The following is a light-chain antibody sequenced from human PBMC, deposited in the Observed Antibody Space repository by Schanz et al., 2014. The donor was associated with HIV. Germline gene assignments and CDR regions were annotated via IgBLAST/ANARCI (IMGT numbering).Light chain of an antibody. CDR2: SNN. CDR1: SSNIGNNY. Sequence: QSVLTQPPSVSAAPGQKVTISCSGSSSNIGNNYVSWYQQLPGTAPKLLIYSNNQRPSGVPDRFSGSKSGTSASLAISGLQSEDEAYFYCATWDDGLSGPVFGGGTKLTVL. J-gene: IGLJ2*01. CDR3: ATWDDGLSGPV. V-gene: IGLV1-47*02.